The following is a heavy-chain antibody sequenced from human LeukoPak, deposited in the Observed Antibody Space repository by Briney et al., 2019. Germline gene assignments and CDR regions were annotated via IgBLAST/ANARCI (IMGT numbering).Heavy chain of an antibody. V-gene: IGHV3-74*01. CDR3: ASDWFLGY. J-gene: IGHJ4*02. CDR2: INSEGSST. D-gene: IGHD3-10*01. CDR1: GFTFRSYW. Sequence: GGSLRLFCAACGFTFRSYWMHWVPQARGKGLVWVSRINSEGSSTSYADSVKGRFTISRDNAKNTLYLQMNSLRAGDTAVYYCASDWFLGYWGQGTLVTVSS.